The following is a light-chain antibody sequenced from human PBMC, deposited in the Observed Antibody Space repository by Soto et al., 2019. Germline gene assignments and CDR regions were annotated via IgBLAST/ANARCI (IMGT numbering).Light chain of an antibody. V-gene: IGKV3-11*01. CDR2: DVS. CDR3: QQRSNWPRT. CDR1: QNISNY. J-gene: IGKJ1*01. Sequence: IVWIQSPATLSVSPGERATLSCRASQNISNYLIWYKQKPGQAPRLLSYDVSNRATDIPARFSGSGSGTDFTLTISSLEPEDLAVYYCQQRSNWPRTFGQGTKVDIK.